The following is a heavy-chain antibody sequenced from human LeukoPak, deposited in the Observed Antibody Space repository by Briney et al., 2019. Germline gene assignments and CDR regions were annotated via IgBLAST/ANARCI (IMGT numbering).Heavy chain of an antibody. CDR3: ARGRSYGFDFDS. CDR1: GVSINTCCYY. J-gene: IGHJ4*02. D-gene: IGHD5-18*01. V-gene: IGHV4-61*01. Sequence: SETLSLTCDVSGVSINTCCYYWTWIRQPPGKGLEWIGYKYYSGSTRYNSSLRSRLSISLDTSKNQFSLRLTSVTAADTAVYYCARGRSYGFDFDSWGPGTLVIVSS. CDR2: KYYSGST.